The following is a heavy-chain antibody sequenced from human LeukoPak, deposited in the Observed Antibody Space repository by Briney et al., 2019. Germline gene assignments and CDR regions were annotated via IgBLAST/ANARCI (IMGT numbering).Heavy chain of an antibody. J-gene: IGHJ4*02. D-gene: IGHD3/OR15-3a*01. CDR3: ASQDRHGDWPFDY. CDR2: ISGSGGST. V-gene: IGHV3-23*01. Sequence: GGSLRLSCAASGFTFSSYAMSWVRQAPGKGLEWVSAISGSGGSTYYADSVKGRFTISRDNSKNTLYLQMNSLRADDTAVYYCASQDRHGDWPFDYWGQGTLVTVPS. CDR1: GFTFSSYA.